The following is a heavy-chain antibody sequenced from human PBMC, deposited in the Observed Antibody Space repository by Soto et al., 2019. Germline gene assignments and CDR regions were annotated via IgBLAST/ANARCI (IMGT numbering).Heavy chain of an antibody. CDR3: ATAWNSGYDYGPSGLDY. CDR2: FDPEDGET. J-gene: IGHJ4*02. V-gene: IGHV1-24*01. Sequence: ASVKVSCKVSGYTLTELSMHWVRQAPGKGLEWMGGFDPEDGETIYAQKFQGRVTMTEDTSTDTAYMELSSLRSEDTAVYYCATAWNSGYDYGPSGLDYWGQGTLVTVSS. CDR1: GYTLTELS. D-gene: IGHD5-12*01.